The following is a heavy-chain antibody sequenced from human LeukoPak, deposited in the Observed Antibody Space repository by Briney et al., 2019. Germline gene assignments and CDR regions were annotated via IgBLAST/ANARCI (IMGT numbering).Heavy chain of an antibody. CDR3: AMIAGLWAFDH. Sequence: PGGSLRLSCTGSGFTFSNYEMNWVRQALGKGLEWLSYISSVGSSINYADSVKGRFSISRDNAKNSLYLHMNGLRADDTAVYYCAMIAGLWAFDHWGQGVLVTVSS. D-gene: IGHD3-16*01. CDR2: ISSVGSSI. CDR1: GFTFSNYE. J-gene: IGHJ4*02. V-gene: IGHV3-48*03.